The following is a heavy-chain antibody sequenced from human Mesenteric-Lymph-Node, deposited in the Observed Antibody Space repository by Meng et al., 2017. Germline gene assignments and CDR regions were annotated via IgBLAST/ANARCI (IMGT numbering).Heavy chain of an antibody. CDR2: ISSSSSYI. Sequence: GESLKISCAASGFTFSSYSMNWVRQAPGKGLEWVSSISSSSSYIYYADSVKGRFTISRDNAKNSLYLQMNSLRAEDTAVYYCTTPRDYGDYTDYWGQGTLVTVSS. CDR3: TTPRDYGDYTDY. CDR1: GFTFSSYS. V-gene: IGHV3-21*01. D-gene: IGHD4-17*01. J-gene: IGHJ4*02.